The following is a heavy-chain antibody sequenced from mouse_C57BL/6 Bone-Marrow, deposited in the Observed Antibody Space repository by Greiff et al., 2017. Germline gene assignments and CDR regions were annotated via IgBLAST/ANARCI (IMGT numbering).Heavy chain of an antibody. CDR1: GFNIKNTY. Sequence: VQLQQSVAELVRPGASVKLSCTASGFNIKNTYLHWVKQRPEQGLEWIGRIDPANGNTKYAPKFQGKATIPADPSSNTAYLQLSSLTSEDTAIYYCASYCGNLAGFAYWGQGTLVTVSA. D-gene: IGHD2-1*01. CDR2: IDPANGNT. J-gene: IGHJ3*01. CDR3: ASYCGNLAGFAY. V-gene: IGHV14-3*01.